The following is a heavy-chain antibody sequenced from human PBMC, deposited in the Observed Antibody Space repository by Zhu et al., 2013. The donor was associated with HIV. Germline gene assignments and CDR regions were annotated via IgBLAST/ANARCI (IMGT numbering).Heavy chain of an antibody. D-gene: IGHD6-19*01. CDR3: ARVIGGGSGWYVYFDY. Sequence: QVQLVQTGAEVKKPGASVKVSCKASGYTFTGYYMHWVRQAPGQGLEWMGWINPNSGGTNYAQKFQGRVTMTRDTSISTAYMELSRLRSDDTAVYYCARVIGGGSGWYVYFDYWGQGTLVTVSS. J-gene: IGHJ4*02. CDR2: INPNSGGT. V-gene: IGHV1-2*02. CDR1: GYTFTGYY.